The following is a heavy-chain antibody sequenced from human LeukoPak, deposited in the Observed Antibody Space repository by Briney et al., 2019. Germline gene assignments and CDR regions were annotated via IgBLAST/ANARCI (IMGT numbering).Heavy chain of an antibody. J-gene: IGHJ3*02. D-gene: IGHD3-9*01. Sequence: SVKVSCKASGGTFSSYAISWVRQAPGQGLEWMGRIIPIFGTANYAQKFQGRVTITTDESTSTAYMELSSLRSEDTAVYYCAREVPCVGYDTQCRGAFDIWGQGTMVTVSS. CDR1: GGTFSSYA. CDR3: AREVPCVGYDTQCRGAFDI. V-gene: IGHV1-69*05. CDR2: IIPIFGTA.